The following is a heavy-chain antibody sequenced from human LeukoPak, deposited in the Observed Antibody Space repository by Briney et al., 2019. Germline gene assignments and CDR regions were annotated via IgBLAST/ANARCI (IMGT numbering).Heavy chain of an antibody. CDR2: IKSKTDGGTT. Sequence: GGSLTLSCAASGFTLSNAWMSWVRQAPGKGLEWVGRIKSKTDGGTTDYAAPVKGRFTISRDDSQSTLYLQMNSLKTEDTAVYYCTTGAPRAYSGSYSNCWGQGTLVTVSS. CDR1: GFTLSNAW. CDR3: TTGAPRAYSGSYSNC. J-gene: IGHJ4*02. V-gene: IGHV3-15*01. D-gene: IGHD1-26*01.